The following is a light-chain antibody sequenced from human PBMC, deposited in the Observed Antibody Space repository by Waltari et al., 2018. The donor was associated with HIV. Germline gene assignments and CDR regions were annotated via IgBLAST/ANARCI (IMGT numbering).Light chain of an antibody. J-gene: IGKJ2*01. CDR3: QQYGSSPRYT. V-gene: IGKV3-20*01. CDR1: QSVSSSY. CDR2: GAS. Sequence: EIVLTQSPGTLSLSPGERATLSCRASQSVSSSYLAWYQQKSGQAPSLLIYGASNRATGIPARFSGSGSGTDFTLTINKLEPEDFAVYYCQQYGSSPRYTFDQGTKLELK.